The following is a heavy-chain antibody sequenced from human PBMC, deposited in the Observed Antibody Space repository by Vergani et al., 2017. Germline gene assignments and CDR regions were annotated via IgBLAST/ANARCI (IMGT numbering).Heavy chain of an antibody. Sequence: QVQLQESGPGLVKPSETLSLTCAVYGGSFSGYYWSWIRQPPGKGLEWIGEINHSGSTNYNPSLKSRVTISVDTSKNQFSLKLSSVTAADTAVYYCATAMANFSYYYYMDVWGKGTTVTVSS. D-gene: IGHD3-10*01. CDR1: GGSFSGYY. V-gene: IGHV4-34*01. CDR3: ATAMANFSYYYYMDV. CDR2: INHSGST. J-gene: IGHJ6*03.